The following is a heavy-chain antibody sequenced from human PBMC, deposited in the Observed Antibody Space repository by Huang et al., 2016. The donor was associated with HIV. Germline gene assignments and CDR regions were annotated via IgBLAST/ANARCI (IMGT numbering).Heavy chain of an antibody. D-gene: IGHD5-18*01. Sequence: EVQLVQSGVEVKKPGESLKISCKGFGFSFTSYWIGWVRQMPGKGLEWMGIICPGNSNTFYRPAFQGQVTVSADKYTRNAYLQWSSLKASDSAIYYCAIHDSNDFTFDDWGQGTLVAVSS. V-gene: IGHV5-51*03. CDR2: ICPGNSNT. CDR3: AIHDSNDFTFDD. J-gene: IGHJ4*02. CDR1: GFSFTSYW.